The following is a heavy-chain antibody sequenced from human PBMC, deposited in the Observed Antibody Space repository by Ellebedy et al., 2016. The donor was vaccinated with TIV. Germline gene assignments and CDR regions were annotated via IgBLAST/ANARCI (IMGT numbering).Heavy chain of an antibody. Sequence: GGSLRLSCEASGVTVSSHGMHWVRQAPGKGLEWVAVISHDGSDKIYADSVRGRFTISRDNSKNTLYLQMNSLRAEDTAVYYCAGGISVAGTSLGFWGQGTLVTVSS. CDR3: AGGISVAGTSLGF. J-gene: IGHJ4*02. CDR2: ISHDGSDK. D-gene: IGHD6-19*01. CDR1: GVTVSSHG. V-gene: IGHV3-33*05.